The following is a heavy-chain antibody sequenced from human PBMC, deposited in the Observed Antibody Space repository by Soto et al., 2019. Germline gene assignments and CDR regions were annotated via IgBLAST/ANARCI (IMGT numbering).Heavy chain of an antibody. Sequence: QVQLVESGGCVVQPGRSLRLSCAASEFAFRSDGMHWVRQAPGKGLEWVAFIWDDGSNEHYPDSVKGRFTISRANYKNTLYLQMNSLRAEDTAVYYCGSNSCGAATTVYRGQGTMVTVSS. V-gene: IGHV3-33*01. D-gene: IGHD1-26*01. J-gene: IGHJ1*01. CDR2: IWDDGSNE. CDR3: GSNSCGAATTVY. CDR1: EFAFRSDG.